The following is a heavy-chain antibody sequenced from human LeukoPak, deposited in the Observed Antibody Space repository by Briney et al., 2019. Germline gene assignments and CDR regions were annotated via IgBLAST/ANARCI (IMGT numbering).Heavy chain of an antibody. CDR1: GGPISSGGYY. D-gene: IGHD3-10*01. CDR3: ARDGPFMVRRDWFDP. V-gene: IGHV4-61*08. Sequence: YPSETLSLTCTVSGGPISSGGYYWSWIRQHPGKGLEWIGYIYYSGSTNYNPSLKSRVTMSVDTSKNQFSLKLSSVTAADTAVYYCARDGPFMVRRDWFDPWGQGTLVTVSS. J-gene: IGHJ5*02. CDR2: IYYSGST.